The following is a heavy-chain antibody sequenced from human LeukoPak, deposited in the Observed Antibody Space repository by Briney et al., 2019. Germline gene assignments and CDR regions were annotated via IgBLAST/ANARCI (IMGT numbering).Heavy chain of an antibody. CDR3: AKGHAVYYGMDV. J-gene: IGHJ6*02. CDR1: GFTFSSYS. Sequence: GGSLRLSCAASGFTFSSYSMNWVRQAPGKGLEWVSSISSSSSYIYYADSVKGRFTISRDNAKNSLYLQMNSLRAEDTAVYYCAKGHAVYYGMDVWGQGTTVTVSS. V-gene: IGHV3-21*01. CDR2: ISSSSSYI.